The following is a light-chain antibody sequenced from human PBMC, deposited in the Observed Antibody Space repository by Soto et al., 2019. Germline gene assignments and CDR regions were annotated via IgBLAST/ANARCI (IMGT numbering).Light chain of an antibody. CDR2: RAY. CDR3: QQYNAWPQT. J-gene: IGKJ2*01. Sequence: EIILPQSPATLSVSPGQRATLSCRASQTIDNNLARYQQKPGQSPRLLIYRAYTRAPGIPTRFSGGGAGTEFTLTIGSLQSEDFAVYSCQQYNAWPQTFGQGTKLEI. CDR1: QTIDNN. V-gene: IGKV3-15*01.